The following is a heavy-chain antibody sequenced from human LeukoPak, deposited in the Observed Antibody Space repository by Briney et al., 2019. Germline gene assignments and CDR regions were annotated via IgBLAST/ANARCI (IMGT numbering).Heavy chain of an antibody. V-gene: IGHV1-18*01. CDR2: ISAHNGNT. J-gene: IGHJ4*02. D-gene: IGHD4-11*01. Sequence: ASVKVSCKASGYTSTSYGISWVRQAPGQGLQWMGWISAHNGNTNYAQKLQGRVTMTTDTSTSTVYMEVRSLRSDDTAVYYCARAGTTLLLDYWGQGTLVTVSS. CDR3: ARAGTTLLLDY. CDR1: GYTSTSYG.